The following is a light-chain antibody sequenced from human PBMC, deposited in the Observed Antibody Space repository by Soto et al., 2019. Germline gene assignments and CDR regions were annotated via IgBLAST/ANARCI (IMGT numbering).Light chain of an antibody. Sequence: QSALTQPASVSGSPGQSITISCTGTSSDVGAYNFVSWYQQHPGKAPKLIIHEVSNRPSGVSNRFSGSKSGNTASLTISGLQAEDEADYYCCSYAGSYTYVFGTGTKVTVL. CDR1: SSDVGAYNF. CDR3: CSYAGSYTYV. CDR2: EVS. J-gene: IGLJ1*01. V-gene: IGLV2-14*01.